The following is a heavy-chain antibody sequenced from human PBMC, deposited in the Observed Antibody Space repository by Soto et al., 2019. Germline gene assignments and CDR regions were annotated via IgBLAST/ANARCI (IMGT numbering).Heavy chain of an antibody. V-gene: IGHV3-23*01. CDR2: ISGSGGST. Sequence: EVQLLESGGGLVQPGGSLRLSCAASGFTFSSYAMSWVRQAPGKGLEWVSAISGSGGSTYYADSVKGRVTISRDNSKNTLYLQMNSLRAEDTAVYYCAKAPASGYYTSYYFDYWGQGTLVTVSS. D-gene: IGHD3-3*01. CDR1: GFTFSSYA. CDR3: AKAPASGYYTSYYFDY. J-gene: IGHJ4*02.